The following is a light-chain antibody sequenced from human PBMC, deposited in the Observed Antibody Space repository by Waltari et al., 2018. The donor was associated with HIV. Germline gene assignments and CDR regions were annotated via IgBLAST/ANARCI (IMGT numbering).Light chain of an antibody. Sequence: EIVLTQSPGPQSLSPGRSASLSCRASQPVTSNSIAWYQVRPGQAPRVVIYDASYRAADIPDRFTGSGSGTNFTLTITRLEPEDFALYFCQQYALSPFTFGQGTSLEV. J-gene: IGKJ2*01. CDR1: QPVTSNS. CDR2: DAS. V-gene: IGKV3-20*01. CDR3: QQYALSPFT.